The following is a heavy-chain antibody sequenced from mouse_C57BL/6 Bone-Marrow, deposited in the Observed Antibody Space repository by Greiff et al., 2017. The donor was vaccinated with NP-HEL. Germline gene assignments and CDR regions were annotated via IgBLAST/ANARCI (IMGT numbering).Heavy chain of an antibody. D-gene: IGHD4-1*01. V-gene: IGHV14-4*01. CDR3: TTWDLDY. J-gene: IGHJ2*01. Sequence: EVQRVESGAELVRPGASVKLSCTASGFNIKDDYMHWVKQRPEQGLEWIGWIDPENGDTEYASKFQGKATITADTSSNTAYLQLSSLTSEDTAVYYCTTWDLDYWGQGTTLTVSS. CDR2: IDPENGDT. CDR1: GFNIKDDY.